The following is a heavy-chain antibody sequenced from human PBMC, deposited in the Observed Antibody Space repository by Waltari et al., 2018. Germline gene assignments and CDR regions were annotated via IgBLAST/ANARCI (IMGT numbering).Heavy chain of an antibody. V-gene: IGHV1-69*01. CDR3: ARDPIEAHQNGDPLAGGFDY. D-gene: IGHD4-17*01. CDR2: IIPSFGTA. J-gene: IGHJ4*02. CDR1: GGTFSSYA. Sequence: QVQLVQSGAEVKKPGSSVKVSCKASGGTFSSYAISWVRQAPGQGLEWMGGIIPSFGTANYAQKFQGRVTITADESTSTAYMELSSLRSEDTAVYYCARDPIEAHQNGDPLAGGFDYWGQGTLVTVSS.